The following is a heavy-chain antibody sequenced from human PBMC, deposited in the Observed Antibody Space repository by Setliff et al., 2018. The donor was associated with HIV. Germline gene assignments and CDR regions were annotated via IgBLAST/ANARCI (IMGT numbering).Heavy chain of an antibody. Sequence: PSETLSLTCTVSGDSINKYYWSWIRQPPGKGLEWIGYIYISGNTMYNPSLKSRVTMSLDTPKNQVSLKLTSVTAADTAVYYCARRSIVGSTRDYYYYALDVWGQGTTVTVSS. CDR2: IYISGNT. V-gene: IGHV4-4*09. CDR3: ARRSIVGSTRDYYYYALDV. CDR1: GDSINKYY. D-gene: IGHD2-21*01. J-gene: IGHJ6*02.